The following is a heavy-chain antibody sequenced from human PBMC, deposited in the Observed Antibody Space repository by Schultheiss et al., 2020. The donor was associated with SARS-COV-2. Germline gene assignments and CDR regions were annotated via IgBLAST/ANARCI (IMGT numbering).Heavy chain of an antibody. CDR1: GFTFSSYS. CDR2: ISSSSSYI. D-gene: IGHD6-19*01. V-gene: IGHV3-21*04. J-gene: IGHJ6*02. CDR3: AKDNESSGWYNYYYGMDV. Sequence: GGSLRLSCAASGFTFSSYSMNWVRQAPGKGLEWVSSISSSSSYIYYADSVKGRFTISRDNAKNSLYLQMNSLRAEDTAVYYCAKDNESSGWYNYYYGMDVWGQGTTVTVSS.